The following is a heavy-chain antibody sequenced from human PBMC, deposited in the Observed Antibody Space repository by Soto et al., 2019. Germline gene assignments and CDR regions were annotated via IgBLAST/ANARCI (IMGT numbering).Heavy chain of an antibody. CDR3: ARDLGITMVRGVIPNNRERASDI. Sequence: PSETLSLTCTVSGGSISSGGYYWSWIRQHPGKGLEWIGYIYYSGSTYYNPSLKSRVTISVDTSKNQFSLKLSSVTAADTAVYYCARDLGITMVRGVIPNNRERASDIWGQGTMVTVS. CDR1: GGSISSGGYY. J-gene: IGHJ3*02. V-gene: IGHV4-31*03. D-gene: IGHD3-10*01. CDR2: IYYSGST.